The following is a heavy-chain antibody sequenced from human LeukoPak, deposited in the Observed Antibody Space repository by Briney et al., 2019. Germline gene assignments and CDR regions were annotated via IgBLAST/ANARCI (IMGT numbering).Heavy chain of an antibody. CDR2: IKTKTDAGTT. CDR1: GFGFSNAW. Sequence: GGPLRLSCAASGFGFSNAWLSGVRQAPGKGPEGVGRIKTKTDAGTTDYAAPVKGRFTISRDDSKNTLYLQMNSLRAEDTAVYYCARGRGYSSSWGQGTLVTVSS. V-gene: IGHV3-15*01. J-gene: IGHJ4*02. D-gene: IGHD6-13*01. CDR3: ARGRGYSSS.